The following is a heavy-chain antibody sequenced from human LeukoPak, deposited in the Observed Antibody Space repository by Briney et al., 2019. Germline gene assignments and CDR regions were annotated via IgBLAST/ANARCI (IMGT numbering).Heavy chain of an antibody. CDR2: IWYDGSNK. V-gene: IGHV3-33*08. Sequence: PGGSLRLSCAVSGFTFSNYAMSWVRQAPGKGLEWVAVIWYDGSNKYYADSVKGRFTISRDNSKNTLYLQMNSLRAEDTAVYYCVLSWSYDMDVWGQGTTVTVSS. D-gene: IGHD2-15*01. CDR3: VLSWSYDMDV. CDR1: GFTFSNYA. J-gene: IGHJ6*02.